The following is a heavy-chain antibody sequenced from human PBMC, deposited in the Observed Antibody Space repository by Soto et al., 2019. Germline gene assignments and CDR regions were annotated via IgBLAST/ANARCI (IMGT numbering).Heavy chain of an antibody. CDR2: ISGSGGST. D-gene: IGHD3-3*01. CDR1: GFTFSSYA. V-gene: IGHV3-23*01. CDR3: AKEFYDFWSGYYWPDAFDI. Sequence: TGGSLRLSCAASGFTFSSYAMSWVRQAPGKGLEWVSAISGSGGSTYYADSVKGRFTISRDNSKNTLYLQMNSLRAEDTAVYYCAKEFYDFWSGYYWPDAFDIWGQGTMVTVSS. J-gene: IGHJ3*02.